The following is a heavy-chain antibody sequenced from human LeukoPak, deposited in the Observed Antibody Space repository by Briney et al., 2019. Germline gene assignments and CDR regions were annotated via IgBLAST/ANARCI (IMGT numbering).Heavy chain of an antibody. V-gene: IGHV4-30-2*01. CDR1: GGSISSGGYS. D-gene: IGHD4-17*01. CDR3: ARRVVTVNTFDY. J-gene: IGHJ4*02. Sequence: SETLSLTCAVSGGSISSGGYSWSWIRQPPGKGLEWIGYIYHSGSTYYNPSLKSRVTISVDTSKNQFSLKLSSVTAADTAVYYCARRVVTVNTFDYWGQGTLVTVSS. CDR2: IYHSGST.